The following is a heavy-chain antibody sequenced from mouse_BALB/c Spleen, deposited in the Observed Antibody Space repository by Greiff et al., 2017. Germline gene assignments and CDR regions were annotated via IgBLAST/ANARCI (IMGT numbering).Heavy chain of an antibody. CDR1: GYSITSDYA. Sequence: EVQLQESGPGLVKPSQSLSLTCTVTGYSITSDYAWNWIRQFPGNKLEWMGYISYSGSTSYNPSLKSRISITRDTSKNQFFLQLNSVTTEDTATYDCARKEYGNLYAMDYWGQGTSVTVSS. D-gene: IGHD2-10*02. CDR2: ISYSGST. J-gene: IGHJ4*01. V-gene: IGHV3-2*02. CDR3: ARKEYGNLYAMDY.